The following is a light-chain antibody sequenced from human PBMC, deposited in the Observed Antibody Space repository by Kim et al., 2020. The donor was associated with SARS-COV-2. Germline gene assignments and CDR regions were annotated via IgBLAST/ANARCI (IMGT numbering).Light chain of an antibody. CDR2: TAS. V-gene: IGKV1-39*01. CDR3: QQSYSTPPT. Sequence: DIQMTQSPSSLSASVGDRVTITCRASQSISTYLNWYQQKPEKAPKLLIYTASSLQGGVPSRFSGSGSGTDFTLTISSLQPEDFATYYCQQSYSTPPTFGQGTKVEIK. J-gene: IGKJ1*01. CDR1: QSISTY.